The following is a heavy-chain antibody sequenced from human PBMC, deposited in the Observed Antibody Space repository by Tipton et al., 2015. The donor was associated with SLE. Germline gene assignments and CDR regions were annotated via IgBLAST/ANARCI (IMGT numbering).Heavy chain of an antibody. J-gene: IGHJ4*02. CDR3: AREGTGIAARPGGNYFDY. V-gene: IGHV4-61*02. D-gene: IGHD6-6*01. Sequence: LRLSCTVSGGSISSGSYYWSWIRQPAGKGLEWIGRIYTSGSTNYNPSLKSRVTISVDTSKNQFSLKLSSVTAADTAVYYCAREGTGIAARPGGNYFDYWGQGTLVTVSS. CDR1: GGSISSGSYY. CDR2: IYTSGST.